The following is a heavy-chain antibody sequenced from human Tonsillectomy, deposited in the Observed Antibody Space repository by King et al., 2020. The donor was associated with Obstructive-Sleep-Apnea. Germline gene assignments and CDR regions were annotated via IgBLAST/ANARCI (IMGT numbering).Heavy chain of an antibody. D-gene: IGHD1-1*01. V-gene: IGHV3-23*04. CDR3: AKDLQTFDF. CDR2: ISGSGGST. CDR1: RFTFSSYA. J-gene: IGHJ4*02. Sequence: VQLVESGGGLVQPGGSLRLSCTASRFTFSSYAMSCVRQAPGKGLEWVSAISGSGGSTYYSDSVQRRFTISRDNSKNTLYLQMNSLRAEDTAEYYCAKDLQTFDFWGQGTLLTVSS.